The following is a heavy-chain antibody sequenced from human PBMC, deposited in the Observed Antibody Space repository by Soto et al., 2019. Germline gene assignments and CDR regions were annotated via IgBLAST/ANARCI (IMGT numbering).Heavy chain of an antibody. V-gene: IGHV1-18*01. CDR2: ISPYNGNT. D-gene: IGHD3-3*01. Sequence: QVQLVQSGAEVKRPGASVKVSCKASGYTFRNYGITWVRQAPGQGLEWMAWISPYNGNTNYAQDLQGRGTRTTDTSTSTAYMELRSLTSEDTAMYYCARDLVSGSDFWRAYNGGYFDYWGQGTLVTVSS. J-gene: IGHJ4*02. CDR1: GYTFRNYG. CDR3: ARDLVSGSDFWRAYNGGYFDY.